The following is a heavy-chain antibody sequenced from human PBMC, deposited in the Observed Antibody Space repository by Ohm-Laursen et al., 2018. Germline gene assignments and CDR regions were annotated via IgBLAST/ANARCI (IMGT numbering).Heavy chain of an antibody. CDR3: AKARSAVVFAASNH. Sequence: SLRLSCAASGFTFSNYAMNWVRQAPGKGLEWVSGISGSGDNTYYADSVKGRFTISRDSSENTVYFQMNDLRAEDTALYYCAKARSAVVFAASNHWGQGALVIVSS. CDR2: ISGSGDNT. CDR1: GFTFSNYA. V-gene: IGHV3-23*01. D-gene: IGHD2-15*01. J-gene: IGHJ5*02.